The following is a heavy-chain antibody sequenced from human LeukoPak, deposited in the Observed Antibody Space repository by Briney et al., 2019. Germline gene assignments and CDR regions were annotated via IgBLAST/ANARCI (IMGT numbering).Heavy chain of an antibody. CDR3: ARHRRDYSFDY. CDR1: GGSINSTTSY. Sequence: SETPSLTCIVSGGSINSTTSYWSWIRQPPGKGLEWIGTLYYSGSTYYNPSLKSRVTISVDTSKNQFSLKLSSVTAADTAVYYCARHRRDYSFDYWGQGTLVTVSS. V-gene: IGHV4-39*01. J-gene: IGHJ4*02. D-gene: IGHD4-11*01. CDR2: LYYSGST.